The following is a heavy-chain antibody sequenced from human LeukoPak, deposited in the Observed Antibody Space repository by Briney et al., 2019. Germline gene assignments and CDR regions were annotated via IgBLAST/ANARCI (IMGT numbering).Heavy chain of an antibody. V-gene: IGHV4-61*01. J-gene: IGHJ4*02. D-gene: IGHD3-3*01. CDR2: IYYSGST. CDR1: GGSISSGSYY. Sequence: PSQTLSLTCAVSGGSISSGSYYWSWIRQPPGKGLEWIGYIYYSGSTNHNPSLKSRVTISVDTSKNQFSLKLSSVTAADMAAYYCARAPWGRSDFWSGHPYYFDYWGQGTLVTVSS. CDR3: ARAPWGRSDFWSGHPYYFDY.